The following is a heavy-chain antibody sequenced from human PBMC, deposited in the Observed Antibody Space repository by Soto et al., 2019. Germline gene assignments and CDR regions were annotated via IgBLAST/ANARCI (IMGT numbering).Heavy chain of an antibody. V-gene: IGHV4-59*01. D-gene: IGHD3-22*01. J-gene: IGHJ4*02. Sequence: QLQLQESGPGLVKPSETLSLTCTVSGGSTTYYDWCWFRQAPGKGLEWLGYVYYAGSTNYNPSLRSRLTMSDDSSKRQCAVNLTAVTAEDAAVYYCAKGWGPGGIVVDYWGQGALVIVSS. CDR1: GGSTTYYD. CDR3: AKGWGPGGIVVDY. CDR2: VYYAGST.